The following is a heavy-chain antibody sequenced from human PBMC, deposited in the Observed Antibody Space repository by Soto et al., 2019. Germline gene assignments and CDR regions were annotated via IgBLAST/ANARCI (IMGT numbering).Heavy chain of an antibody. CDR1: GFTVSSNY. Sequence: GGSLRLSCAASGFTVSSNYMRWVRQAQGKGLEWVSVIYSGGSTYYADSVKGRFTISRDNSKNTLYLQMNSLRAEDTAVYYCARDRIPTGMDVWGQGTTVTVSS. CDR3: ARDRIPTGMDV. J-gene: IGHJ6*02. CDR2: IYSGGST. V-gene: IGHV3-66*01.